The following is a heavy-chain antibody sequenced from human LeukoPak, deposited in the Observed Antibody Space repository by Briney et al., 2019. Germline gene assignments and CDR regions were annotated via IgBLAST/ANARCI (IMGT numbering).Heavy chain of an antibody. Sequence: GGSLRLSCAASGFTFSSYGLNWVRRAPGKGLEWLSYISSRSTTIYYADSVRGRFTISRDDAKNSLYLQMNSLRDDDAAVYYCARDDSGTTEGDWFDPWGQGTLVTVSS. V-gene: IGHV3-48*02. D-gene: IGHD1-7*01. CDR1: GFTFSSYG. J-gene: IGHJ5*02. CDR2: ISSRSTTI. CDR3: ARDDSGTTEGDWFDP.